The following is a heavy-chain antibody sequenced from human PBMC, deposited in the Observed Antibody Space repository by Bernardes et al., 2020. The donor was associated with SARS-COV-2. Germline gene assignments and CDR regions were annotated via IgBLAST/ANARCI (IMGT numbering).Heavy chain of an antibody. Sequence: GGSLRLSCAASGFTFSSYSMNWVRQAPGKGLEWVSSISSSSSYIYYADSVKGRFTISRDNAKNSLYLQMNSLRAEDTAVYYCARDRIVVVPAAIGADVNYYYYGMDVWGQGTTVTVSS. CDR2: ISSSSSYI. CDR3: ARDRIVVVPAAIGADVNYYYYGMDV. CDR1: GFTFSSYS. J-gene: IGHJ6*02. D-gene: IGHD2-2*01. V-gene: IGHV3-21*01.